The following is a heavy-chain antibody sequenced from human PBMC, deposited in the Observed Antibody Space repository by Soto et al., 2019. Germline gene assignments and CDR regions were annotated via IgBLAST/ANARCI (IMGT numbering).Heavy chain of an antibody. CDR3: AREDDGGDSLDV. Sequence: SETLSLTSTVSGGSISSDYYHWTWIRQSPGKGLEWIGYIHHSGSILYNPSLKSRVTISVDTSKNQFSLHLSSVTAADTAVYFCAREDDGGDSLDVWGQGTTVTVSS. CDR2: IHHSGSI. D-gene: IGHD2-21*02. V-gene: IGHV4-30-4*08. CDR1: GGSISSDYYH. J-gene: IGHJ6*02.